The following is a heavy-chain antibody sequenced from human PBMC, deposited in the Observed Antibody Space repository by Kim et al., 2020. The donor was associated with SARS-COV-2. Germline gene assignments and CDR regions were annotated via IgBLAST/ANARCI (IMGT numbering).Heavy chain of an antibody. V-gene: IGHV6-1*01. CDR3: ARDRGAFDI. CDR2: WYN. J-gene: IGHJ3*02. Sequence: WYNDYAVSVKSRIPINPDTSKNQFSLQLNSVTPEDTAVYYCARDRGAFDIWGQGTMVTVSS. D-gene: IGHD3-10*01.